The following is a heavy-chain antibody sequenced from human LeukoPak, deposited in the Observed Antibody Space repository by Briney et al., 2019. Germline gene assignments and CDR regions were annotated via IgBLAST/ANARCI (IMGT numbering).Heavy chain of an antibody. CDR1: GGSISSSSYY. D-gene: IGHD4-23*01. CDR2: IYYSGST. CDR3: ARDIWDYGGNGADY. Sequence: SETLSLTCTVSGGSISSSSYYWGWIRQPPGKGLEWIGSIYYSGSTYYNPSLKSRVTISVDTSKNQFSLKLSSVTAADTAVYYCARDIWDYGGNGADYWGQGTLVTVSS. J-gene: IGHJ4*02. V-gene: IGHV4-39*02.